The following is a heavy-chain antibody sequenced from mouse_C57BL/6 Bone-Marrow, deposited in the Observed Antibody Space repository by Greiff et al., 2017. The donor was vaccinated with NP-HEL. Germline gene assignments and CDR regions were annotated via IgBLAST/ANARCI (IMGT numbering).Heavy chain of an antibody. CDR1: GFTFSSYG. CDR2: ISSGGGYT. CDR3: SRQGDPLILRKVYFDY. V-gene: IGHV5-6*01. D-gene: IGHD1-1*01. J-gene: IGHJ2*01. Sequence: EVQLVESGGDLVKPGGSLKLSCAASGFTFSSYGMSWVRQTPDKRLEWVATISSGGGYTYYPDSVKGRFTFSRDNAKNTQYLQMSSLKSEDTAMYYCSRQGDPLILRKVYFDYWGQGTTLTVSS.